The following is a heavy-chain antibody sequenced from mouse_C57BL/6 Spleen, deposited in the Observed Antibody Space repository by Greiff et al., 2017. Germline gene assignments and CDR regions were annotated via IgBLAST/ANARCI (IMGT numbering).Heavy chain of an antibody. V-gene: IGHV1-69*01. J-gene: IGHJ1*03. CDR1: GYTFTSYW. CDR3: ARGEGYHWYFDV. Sequence: VQLQQPGAELVMPGASVKLSCKAFGYTFTSYWMHWVKQRPGQGLEWIGEIDPSDSYTNYNQKFKGKSTLTVDKSSSTAYMQLSSLTSEDSAVYYCARGEGYHWYFDVWGTGTTVTVSS. CDR2: IDPSDSYT. D-gene: IGHD2-2*01.